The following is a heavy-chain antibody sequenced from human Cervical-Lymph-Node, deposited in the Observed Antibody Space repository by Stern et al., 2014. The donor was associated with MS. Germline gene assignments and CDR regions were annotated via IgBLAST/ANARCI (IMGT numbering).Heavy chain of an antibody. CDR1: GGSMASSTGGYF. Sequence: QVQLQESGPGLVKPSQTLSLICAVSGGSMASSTGGYFWSWIRQPPGKGLEWIGFIHYRGGTYYNPSLKRRTTKSVDTSKNQVSLRLTSMTAADTAVYYCARVAYCGGDCSAFDSWGQGTLVTVSS. CDR2: IHYRGGT. J-gene: IGHJ4*02. CDR3: ARVAYCGGDCSAFDS. V-gene: IGHV4-31*11. D-gene: IGHD2-21*02.